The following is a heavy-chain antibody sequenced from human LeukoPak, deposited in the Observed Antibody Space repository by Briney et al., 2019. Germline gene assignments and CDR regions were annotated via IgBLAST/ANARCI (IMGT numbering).Heavy chain of an antibody. CDR1: GYTFTSYD. V-gene: IGHV1-8*01. D-gene: IGHD3-3*01. CDR3: ASRSGDFWSGYYSP. Sequence: ASVKVSCKASGYTFTSYDINWVRQATGQGLEWMGWMKPNSGNTGYAQKFMGRVTMTRNTSISTAYMELSSLGSEDTAVYYCASRSGDFWSGYYSPWGQGTLVTVSS. CDR2: MKPNSGNT. J-gene: IGHJ5*02.